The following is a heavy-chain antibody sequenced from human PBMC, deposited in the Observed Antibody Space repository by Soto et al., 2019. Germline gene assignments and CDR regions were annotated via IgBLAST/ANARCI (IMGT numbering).Heavy chain of an antibody. V-gene: IGHV4-30-4*01. CDR1: GGSISSGDYY. CDR2: IYYSGST. J-gene: IGHJ6*02. Sequence: QVQLQESGPGLVKPSQTLSLTCTVSGGSISSGDYYWSWIRQPPGKGLEWIGYIYYSGSTYYNPSLKSRVTQSVATSKNQFSMTLSAVTAADTAVYYCARAYCGGDCYSPYYYYGMDVWGQGTTVTVSS. D-gene: IGHD2-21*02. CDR3: ARAYCGGDCYSPYYYYGMDV.